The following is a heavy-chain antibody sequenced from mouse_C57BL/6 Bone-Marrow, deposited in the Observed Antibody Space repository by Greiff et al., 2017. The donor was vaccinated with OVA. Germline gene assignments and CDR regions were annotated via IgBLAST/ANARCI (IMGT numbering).Heavy chain of an antibody. CDR1: GFTFTNYY. CDR2: IRNKPNGSTT. J-gene: IGHJ2*01. D-gene: IGHD1-1*01. CDR3: ARYKGRVAVDYFDY. V-gene: IGHV7-3*01. Sequence: EVKLVESGGGLVQPGDSLSLSCAASGFTFTNYYMSWVRQPPGKALEWLAFIRNKPNGSTTEYSASVKGRFTISRDNSQSILYLQMNALRAEGSATYYCARYKGRVAVDYFDYWGQGTALTVSS.